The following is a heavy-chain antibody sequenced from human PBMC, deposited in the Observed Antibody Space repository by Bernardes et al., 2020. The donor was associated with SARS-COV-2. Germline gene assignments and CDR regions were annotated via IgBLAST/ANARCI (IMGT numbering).Heavy chain of an antibody. J-gene: IGHJ5*02. CDR3: ARPYYDALTSYSWDWFDP. Sequence: GGSLRLSCAASGFAFSVSDMHWVRQSPGKGPEWVGRIRNQAKSYATAYAASVRGRFTISRDDSNNTAYLQMNSLKTEDTAVYYCARPYYDALTSYSWDWFDPWGQGTLVTVSS. CDR2: IRNQAKSYAT. CDR1: GFAFSVSD. D-gene: IGHD3-9*01. V-gene: IGHV3-73*01.